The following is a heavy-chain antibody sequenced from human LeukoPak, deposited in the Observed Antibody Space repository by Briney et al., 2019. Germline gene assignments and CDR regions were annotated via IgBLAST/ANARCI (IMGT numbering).Heavy chain of an antibody. CDR2: IYYSGST. Sequence: SETPSLTCTVSGGSISSYYWSWIRQPPGKGLEWIGYIYYSGSTNYNPSLKSRVTISVDTSKNQFSLKLSSVTAADTAVYYCARVEDSSGSLIDYWGQGTLVTVSS. CDR1: GGSISSYY. J-gene: IGHJ4*02. D-gene: IGHD3-22*01. CDR3: ARVEDSSGSLIDY. V-gene: IGHV4-59*01.